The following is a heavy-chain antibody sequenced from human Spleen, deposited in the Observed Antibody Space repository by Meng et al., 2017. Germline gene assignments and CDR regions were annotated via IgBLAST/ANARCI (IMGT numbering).Heavy chain of an antibody. V-gene: IGHV3-48*04. CDR2: ISSSGRSI. CDR3: ARMGGGYCRDGNCYRNWFDP. CDR1: GFTFSSYA. D-gene: IGHD2-15*01. Sequence: EVQLLESGGGLVQPGGSLRLSCAASGFTFSSYAMSWVRQAPGKGLECVSYISSSGRSIHYADSVKGRFTISRDNAKNSLYLQMNSLRAEDTAVYSCARMGGGYCRDGNCYRNWFDPWGQGTLVTVSS. J-gene: IGHJ5*02.